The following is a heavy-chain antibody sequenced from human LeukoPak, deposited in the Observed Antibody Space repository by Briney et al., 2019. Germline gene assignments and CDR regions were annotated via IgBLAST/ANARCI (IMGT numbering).Heavy chain of an antibody. J-gene: IGHJ4*02. CDR3: TTYPRGYCSSSSCWGYFDY. CDR2: IKSTTDGGTT. D-gene: IGHD2-2*01. V-gene: IGHV3-15*01. Sequence: GGSLRLSCAASGFTFNNAWMSWVRQAPGKGLEWVGRIKSTTDGGTTDYAAPVKGRFTISRDDSKNTLFLQMNSLKTEDTAVYYCTTYPRGYCSSSSCWGYFDYGGQGTLVTVSS. CDR1: GFTFNNAW.